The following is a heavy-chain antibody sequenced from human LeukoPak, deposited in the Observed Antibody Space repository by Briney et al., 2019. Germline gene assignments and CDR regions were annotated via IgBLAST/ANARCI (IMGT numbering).Heavy chain of an antibody. D-gene: IGHD6-13*01. Sequence: SSETLSLTCTVSGGSISSSSYYWGCIRQPPGKGLECIGSIYYSGSTYYNPSLKSRVTISVDTSKNQFSLKLSSVTAADTAVYYCAREPGMGIAAAGGAVDYWGQGTLVTVSS. CDR2: IYYSGST. CDR3: AREPGMGIAAAGGAVDY. J-gene: IGHJ4*02. V-gene: IGHV4-39*07. CDR1: GGSISSSSYY.